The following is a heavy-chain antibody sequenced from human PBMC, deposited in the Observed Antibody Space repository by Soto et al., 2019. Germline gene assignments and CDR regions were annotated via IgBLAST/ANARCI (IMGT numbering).Heavy chain of an antibody. CDR2: INVYNGNT. D-gene: IGHD3-10*01. J-gene: IGHJ4*02. V-gene: IGHV1-18*01. CDR1: GYTFTSYG. CDR3: ARVLGACLVDY. Sequence: QVQLVQSGAEVKKPGASVKVSCKASGYTFTSYGITSVRQAPGQGLEWMGWINVYNGNTNYAQKVQGRVTVTTDTSTSTAYMELSSLRSDDTAPYSCARVLGACLVDYWGQRLLVTVSS.